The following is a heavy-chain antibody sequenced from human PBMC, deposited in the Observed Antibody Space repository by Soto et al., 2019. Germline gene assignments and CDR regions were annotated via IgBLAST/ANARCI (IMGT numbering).Heavy chain of an antibody. D-gene: IGHD2-15*01. Sequence: QVQLQESGPGLVKPSETLSLTCTVSGGSISSYYWSWIRQPPGKGLEWIGDIYYSGSTNYNPSLKSRVTISVDTSKNQFSLKLSSVTAADTAVYYCARGVTYCSGGSCYMKYAFDIWGQGTMVTVSS. CDR3: ARGVTYCSGGSCYMKYAFDI. CDR1: GGSISSYY. V-gene: IGHV4-59*01. J-gene: IGHJ3*02. CDR2: IYYSGST.